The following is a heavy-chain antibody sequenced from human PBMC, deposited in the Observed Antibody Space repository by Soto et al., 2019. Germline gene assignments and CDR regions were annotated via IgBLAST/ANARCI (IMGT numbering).Heavy chain of an antibody. Sequence: SETLSLTCTVSGDSMTSGDYSRSWIRQPPGKGLEWLGYIYRTGNTHYSPSLKSRVSISQDRSKNQFSLELTSVTAADTAVYYCARGDYQYSIDYWGQGTLVTVSS. CDR3: ARGDYQYSIDY. D-gene: IGHD2-2*01. CDR2: IYRTGNT. J-gene: IGHJ4*02. CDR1: GDSMTSGDYS. V-gene: IGHV4-30-2*01.